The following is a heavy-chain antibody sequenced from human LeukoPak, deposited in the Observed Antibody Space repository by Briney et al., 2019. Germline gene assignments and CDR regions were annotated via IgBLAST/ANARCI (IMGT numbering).Heavy chain of an antibody. Sequence: ASVKVSCKASGYTFTSYYMHWVRQAPGQGLEWMGIINPSGGSTSYAQKFQGRVTMTRDTSTSTVYMELSSLRSEDAAVYYCASPVVPAAVTPYYNYYGMDVWGQGTTVTVSS. CDR1: GYTFTSYY. D-gene: IGHD2-2*01. J-gene: IGHJ6*02. CDR3: ASPVVPAAVTPYYNYYGMDV. CDR2: INPSGGST. V-gene: IGHV1-46*01.